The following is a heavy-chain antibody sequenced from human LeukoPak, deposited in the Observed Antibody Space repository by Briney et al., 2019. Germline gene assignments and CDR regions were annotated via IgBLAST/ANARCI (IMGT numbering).Heavy chain of an antibody. CDR3: ARAPYSSRWNFYYNGVDV. V-gene: IGHV4-30-4*01. J-gene: IGHJ6*02. Sequence: PSQTLSLTCTVSGGSVSGYDNYWSWIRQPPGKGLEWIGYIHYSGTTYPYYNPSLKSRVTISLDTSKNQFSLRLNSVTAADTAIYYCARAPYSSRWNFYYNGVDVWGQGTTVTVSS. CDR1: GGSVSGYDNY. CDR2: IHYSGTTYP. D-gene: IGHD6-13*01.